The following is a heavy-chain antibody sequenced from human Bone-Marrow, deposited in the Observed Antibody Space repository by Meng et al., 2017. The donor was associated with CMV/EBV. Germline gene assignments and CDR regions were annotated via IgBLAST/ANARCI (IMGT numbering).Heavy chain of an antibody. CDR1: GFTFSDYY. J-gene: IGHJ4*02. CDR2: VNSKNEAT. D-gene: IGHD6-19*01. CDR3: VRSSGWSLFDY. Sequence: QVQLVKSGAGMKKPGASVKVSCTTSGFTFSDYYIHWVRQAPGQGLEWMGWVNSKNEATNYARKFQGRVSMTRDTSISTAHMELSRLMSDDTAVYYCVRSSGWSLFDYWGQGTLVTVSS. V-gene: IGHV1-2*02.